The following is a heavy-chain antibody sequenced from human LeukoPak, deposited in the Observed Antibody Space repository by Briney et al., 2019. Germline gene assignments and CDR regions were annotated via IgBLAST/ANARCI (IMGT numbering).Heavy chain of an antibody. CDR3: AEDPGFNSAL. CDR1: PFNSNNYW. D-gene: IGHD6-25*01. V-gene: IGHV3-7*01. Sequence: QPGGSLRLSCGACPFNSNNYWMRWVRKAPRKGVGLVANINRDGSEITYVDSVKGRFTISRDNAKNSLYLQMTSLRAEDTAVYYCAEDPGFNSALWGRGTLVTVSS. CDR2: INRDGSEI. J-gene: IGHJ4*02.